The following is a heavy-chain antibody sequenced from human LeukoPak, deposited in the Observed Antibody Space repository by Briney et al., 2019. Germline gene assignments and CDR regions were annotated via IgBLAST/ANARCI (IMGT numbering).Heavy chain of an antibody. CDR3: VRDAYWASDY. J-gene: IGHJ4*02. CDR1: GFTFSTYN. Sequence: GGSLRLSCAASGFTFSTYNMNWVRQAPGKGLEWISNIKTSGNIMFYADSVKGRFTISRDNAKNSLFLQMNSLRDEDSAVYYCVRDAYWASDYWGQGTLVTVSS. V-gene: IGHV3-48*02. D-gene: IGHD3-16*01. CDR2: IKTSGNIM.